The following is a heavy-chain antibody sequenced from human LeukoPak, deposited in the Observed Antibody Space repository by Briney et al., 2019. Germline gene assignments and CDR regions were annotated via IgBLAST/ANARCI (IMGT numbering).Heavy chain of an antibody. CDR3: ARARSGDFWSGPYWFDP. D-gene: IGHD3-3*01. J-gene: IGHJ5*02. V-gene: IGHV4-31*03. Sequence: PSETLSLTCTVSGGSISSGGYYWSWIRQHPGKGLEWIGYIYYSGSTYYNPSLKSRVTISVDTSKNQFSLKLSSVTAADTAVYYCARARSGDFWSGPYWFDPWGQGTLATVSS. CDR2: IYYSGST. CDR1: GGSISSGGYY.